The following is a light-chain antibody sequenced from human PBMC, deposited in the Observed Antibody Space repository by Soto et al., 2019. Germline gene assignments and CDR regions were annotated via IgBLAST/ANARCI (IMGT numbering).Light chain of an antibody. CDR3: AAWDDSLYGWV. CDR2: YDN. CDR1: SSNIGSNT. J-gene: IGLJ3*02. V-gene: IGLV1-44*01. Sequence: QSVLTQPPSASGTPGQRVTISCSGSSSNIGSNTVNWYQQLPGTAPTLLIYYDNQRPSGVPDRFSGSKSGTSASLAISGLRSEDETHYYCAAWDDSLYGWVFGGGT.